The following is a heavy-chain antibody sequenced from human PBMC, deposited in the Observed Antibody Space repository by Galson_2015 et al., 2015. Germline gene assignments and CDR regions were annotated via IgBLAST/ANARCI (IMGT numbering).Heavy chain of an antibody. V-gene: IGHV3-7*01. CDR1: GFTFSSYT. J-gene: IGHJ4*02. Sequence: SLRLSCAASGFTFSSYTMSWVRQAPGRGLEWVANIEQDGSEKYYVDSVKGRFTISRDNARNSLYLQMNSLRAEDTAVYYCARDIRSSGWFSSLWGQGTLVTVSS. CDR2: IEQDGSEK. D-gene: IGHD6-19*01. CDR3: ARDIRSSGWFSSL.